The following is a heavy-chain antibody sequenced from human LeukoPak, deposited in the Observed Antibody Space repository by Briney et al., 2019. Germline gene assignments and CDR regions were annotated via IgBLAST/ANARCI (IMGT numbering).Heavy chain of an antibody. CDR3: VGEGSSDGIYYFYY. Sequence: PGGSLRLSCAASGLTLSSCGMHWVRQAPGKGLEWVAFISYDGTNKYYVDSVKGRLTISRDDSKNTLYLQMNSLRVEDTAVYYCVGEGSSDGIYYFYYWGQGTLVTVSS. CDR1: GLTLSSCG. V-gene: IGHV3-30*03. D-gene: IGHD3-10*01. CDR2: ISYDGTNK. J-gene: IGHJ4*02.